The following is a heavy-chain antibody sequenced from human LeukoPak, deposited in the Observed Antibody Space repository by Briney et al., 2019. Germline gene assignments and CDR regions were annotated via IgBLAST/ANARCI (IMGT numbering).Heavy chain of an antibody. D-gene: IGHD3-10*01. CDR2: VSGSGDGT. J-gene: IGHJ4*02. V-gene: IGHV3-23*01. CDR3: AKSLITMVRGDFDY. Sequence: AGRSLRLSCAASGFTFSSYAMSWVRQAPGKGLEWVSAVSGSGDGTYYADSVKGRFTISRDNSKNTLYLQMNSLRAEDTAVYYCAKSLITMVRGDFDYWGQGTLVTVSS. CDR1: GFTFSSYA.